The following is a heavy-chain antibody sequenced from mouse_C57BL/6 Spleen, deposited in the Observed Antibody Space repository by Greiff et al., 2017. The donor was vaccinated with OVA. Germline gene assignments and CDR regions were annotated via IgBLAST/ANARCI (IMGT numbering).Heavy chain of an antibody. J-gene: IGHJ1*03. CDR1: GYSITSGYY. CDR3: ARERTDGYYGYFDV. V-gene: IGHV3-6*01. D-gene: IGHD2-3*01. CDR2: ISYDGSN. Sequence: EVQRVESGPGLVKPSQSLSLTCSVTGYSITSGYYWNWIRQFPGNKLEWMGYISYDGSNNYNPSLKNRISITRDTSKNQFFLKLNSVTTEDTATYYCARERTDGYYGYFDVWGTGTTVTVSS.